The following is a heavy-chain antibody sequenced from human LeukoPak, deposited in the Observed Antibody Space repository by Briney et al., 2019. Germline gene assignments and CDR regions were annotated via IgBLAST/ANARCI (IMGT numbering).Heavy chain of an antibody. J-gene: IGHJ3*02. V-gene: IGHV1-2*02. D-gene: IGHD3-3*01. Sequence: ASVKVSCRASGYTFTGYYMYWVRQAPGQGLEWMGWINPNSGGTTYAQKFQGRVTMTRDTSISTAYLELSRLRSDDTAVYYCARDPLEWLVLPKASDIWGQGAMVTVSS. CDR3: ARDPLEWLVLPKASDI. CDR1: GYTFTGYY. CDR2: INPNSGGT.